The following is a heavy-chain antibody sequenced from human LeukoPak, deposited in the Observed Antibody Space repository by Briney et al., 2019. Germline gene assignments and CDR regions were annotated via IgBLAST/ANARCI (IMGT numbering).Heavy chain of an antibody. V-gene: IGHV4-34*01. CDR1: RGSISSYY. Sequence: PSETLSLTCSVSRGSISSYYWSWIRQPAGKGLEWIGEINHSGSTNYNPSLKSRVTISIDTSKNQFSLKLSSVTAADTAVYYCARVGVAGMFGNDYWGQGTLVTVSS. J-gene: IGHJ4*02. CDR2: INHSGST. D-gene: IGHD6-19*01. CDR3: ARVGVAGMFGNDY.